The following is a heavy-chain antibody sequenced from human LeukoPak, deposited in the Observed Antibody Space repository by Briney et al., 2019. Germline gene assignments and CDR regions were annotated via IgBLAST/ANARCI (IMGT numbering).Heavy chain of an antibody. V-gene: IGHV1-2*06. Sequence: ASVKVSCKASGYTFTGYYMHWVRQAPGQGLEWMGRINPNSGGTNYAQKFQGRVTMTRDTSISTAYMELSRLRSDDTAVYYCARVRDPKYYYYYMDVWGKGTTVTVSS. CDR1: GYTFTGYY. CDR3: ARVRDPKYYYYYMDV. CDR2: INPNSGGT. J-gene: IGHJ6*03.